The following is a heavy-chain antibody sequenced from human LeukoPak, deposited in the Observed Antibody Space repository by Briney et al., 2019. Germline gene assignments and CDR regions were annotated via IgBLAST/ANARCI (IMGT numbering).Heavy chain of an antibody. J-gene: IGHJ6*02. V-gene: IGHV4-59*01. D-gene: IGHD2-2*01. CDR3: ARSPDIVVVPAAIRAASYYYYGMDV. CDR1: GGSISSYY. CDR2: IYYSGST. Sequence: SETLSLTCTVSGGSISSYYWSWIRQPPGKGLEWIGYIYYSGSTNYNPSLKSRVTISVDTSKNQFSLKLSSVTAADTAVYYCARSPDIVVVPAAIRAASYYYYGMDVWGQGTTVTVSS.